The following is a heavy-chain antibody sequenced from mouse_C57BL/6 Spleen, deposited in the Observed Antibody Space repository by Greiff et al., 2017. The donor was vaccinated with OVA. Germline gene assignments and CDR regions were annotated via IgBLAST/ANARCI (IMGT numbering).Heavy chain of an antibody. CDR3: ARDRGDSQTAYYFDY. V-gene: IGHV5-4*01. CDR1: GFTFSSYA. CDR2: ISDGGSYT. D-gene: IGHD3-1*01. Sequence: EVKVEESGGGLVKPGGSLKLSCAASGFTFSSYAMSWVRQTPEKRLEWVATISDGGSYTYYPDNVKGRFTISRDNAKNNLYLQMSHLKSEDTAMYYCARDRGDSQTAYYFDYWGQGTTLTVSS. J-gene: IGHJ2*01.